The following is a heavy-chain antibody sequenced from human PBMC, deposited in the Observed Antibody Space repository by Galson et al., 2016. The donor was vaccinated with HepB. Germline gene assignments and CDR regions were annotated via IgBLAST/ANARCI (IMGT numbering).Heavy chain of an antibody. CDR2: IDWDDDK. J-gene: IGHJ3*02. V-gene: IGHV2-70*10. Sequence: PALVTPPQTLTLTCNLSGFSLSTSAMSVSWIRQPPGKALEWVARIDWDDDKYYSTSLKSRLTISKDTSNNQVVLTMTNMDSVDTATYYCARPYCTSAGCYYAAFDIWGQGTMVTVSS. D-gene: IGHD2-2*01. CDR3: ARPYCTSAGCYYAAFDI. CDR1: GFSLSTSAMS.